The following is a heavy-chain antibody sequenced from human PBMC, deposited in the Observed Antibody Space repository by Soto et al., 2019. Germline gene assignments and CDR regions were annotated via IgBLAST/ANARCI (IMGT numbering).Heavy chain of an antibody. Sequence: ASVKVSCKASGYTFSSYAMHWVRQAPGQRLEWMGWINAGYGNTKSSQKFQDRVTISRDTSASTAYMELTSLRSEDTAVYYCARDRAYYESSGLYFDYWGQGTLVTAPQ. D-gene: IGHD3-22*01. CDR1: GYTFSSYA. CDR2: INAGYGNT. CDR3: ARDRAYYESSGLYFDY. V-gene: IGHV1-3*01. J-gene: IGHJ4*02.